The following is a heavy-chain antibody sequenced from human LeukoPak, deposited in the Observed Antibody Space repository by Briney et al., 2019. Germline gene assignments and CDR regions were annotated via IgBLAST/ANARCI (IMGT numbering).Heavy chain of an antibody. CDR3: ARGAGWYDY. Sequence: SETLSLTCTISGGSITNSNYWSWIRQPPGEAPELIGYIHYNGRTNYNPSLKSRVTISVDTSNNQFSLKLNSVSAADTAVYYCARGAGWYDYWGQGMLVTVSS. CDR1: GGSITNSNY. J-gene: IGHJ4*02. V-gene: IGHV4-59*01. CDR2: IHYNGRT. D-gene: IGHD6-19*01.